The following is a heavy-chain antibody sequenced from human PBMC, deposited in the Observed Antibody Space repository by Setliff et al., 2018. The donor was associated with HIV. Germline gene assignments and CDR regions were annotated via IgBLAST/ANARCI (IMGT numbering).Heavy chain of an antibody. CDR3: AKNTPSIINYPYYYYMDV. V-gene: IGHV3-33*06. Sequence: PGGSLRLSCAASGFSFSSHGIHWVRQAPGKGLEWVAVIWYDGNNEYYADSVKGRFTISRDNSKSTLYLQMNSLRDGDTALYYCAKNTPSIINYPYYYYMDVWGKGTTVTVSS. D-gene: IGHD1-7*01. J-gene: IGHJ6*03. CDR2: IWYDGNNE. CDR1: GFSFSSHG.